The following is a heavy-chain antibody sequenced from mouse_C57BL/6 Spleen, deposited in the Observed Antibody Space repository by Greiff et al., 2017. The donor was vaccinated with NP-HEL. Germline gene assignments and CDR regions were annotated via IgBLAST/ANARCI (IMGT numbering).Heavy chain of an antibody. Sequence: QVQLQQPGAELVKPGASVKLSCKASGYTFTSYWMHWVKQRPGQGLEWIGMIHPKSGSTNYNEKFKSKATVTVDKASSTTYLQLSSLTTEDSAVYDWAREGYGYDSHWYFDVWGTGTTVTVSS. D-gene: IGHD2-14*01. V-gene: IGHV1-64*01. CDR1: GYTFTSYW. CDR3: AREGYGYDSHWYFDV. CDR2: IHPKSGST. J-gene: IGHJ1*03.